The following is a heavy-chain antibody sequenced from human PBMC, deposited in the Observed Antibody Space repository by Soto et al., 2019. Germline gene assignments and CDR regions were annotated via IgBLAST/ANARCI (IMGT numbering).Heavy chain of an antibody. CDR1: SGPTSSHN. CDR3: VRQGIGNLHGLVDV. D-gene: IGHD1-1*01. J-gene: IGHJ6*02. Sequence: QVQLQQSGPGLVKPSETLSLTCSVSSGPTSSHNWGWIRQTPGRGLEWIGYVYSTGGTSYNPSLNSRVTISAETSTNHIYLTLTSVTAADTAVYYCVRQGIGNLHGLVDVWGQGTTVRVSS. V-gene: IGHV4-59*08. CDR2: VYSTGGT.